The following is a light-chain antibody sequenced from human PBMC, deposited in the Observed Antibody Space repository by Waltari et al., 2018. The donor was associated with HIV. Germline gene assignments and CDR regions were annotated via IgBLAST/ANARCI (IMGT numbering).Light chain of an antibody. J-gene: IGKJ1*01. CDR1: QGIRDK. V-gene: IGKV1-17*01. CDR2: GAS. Sequence: DIQMTQSPSSLSASIGDSVTITCRASQGIRDKLGWYQQKPGKAPQRLIYGASNLQSGVPSRFSVSRSGTEFTLTIISLQPEDFATYYCLQDSDYPWTFGQGTKVEIK. CDR3: LQDSDYPWT.